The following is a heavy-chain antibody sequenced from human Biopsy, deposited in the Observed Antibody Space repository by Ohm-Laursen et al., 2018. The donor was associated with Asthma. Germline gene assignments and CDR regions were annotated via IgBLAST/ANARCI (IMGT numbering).Heavy chain of an antibody. CDR2: THYSGST. Sequence: SETLSLTCTVSGASIRGSGSYWAWIRQAPGKGPEWIGTTHYSGSTFYKPSLRSRVTMSLDTSTNQFSLRLRSVTATDMAVYYCASPVNRAFGGYEWAAVFDYWGQGILVTVSS. J-gene: IGHJ4*02. CDR3: ASPVNRAFGGYEWAAVFDY. CDR1: GASIRGSGSY. V-gene: IGHV4-39*01. D-gene: IGHD5-12*01.